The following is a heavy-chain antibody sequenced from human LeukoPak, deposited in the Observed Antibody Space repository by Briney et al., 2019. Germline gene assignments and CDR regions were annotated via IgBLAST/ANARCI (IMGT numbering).Heavy chain of an antibody. Sequence: SQTLSLTCALSGDSVSSNSAAWNWIRQSPSRGLEWLGRTYYRSKWRNDYAVSVKSRITISPDTSKNQFSLQLNSVTPEDTSVYYCVRGLSWRFDYWGQGTLVTVSS. J-gene: IGHJ4*02. CDR2: TYYRSKWRN. V-gene: IGHV6-1*01. CDR3: VRGLSWRFDY. CDR1: GDSVSSNSAA. D-gene: IGHD2/OR15-2a*01.